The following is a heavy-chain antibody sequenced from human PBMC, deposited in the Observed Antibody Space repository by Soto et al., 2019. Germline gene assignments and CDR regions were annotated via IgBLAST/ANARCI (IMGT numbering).Heavy chain of an antibody. V-gene: IGHV3-33*01. J-gene: IGHJ6*03. CDR2: IWYDGSNK. D-gene: IGHD2-8*01. Sequence: TGGSLRLSCAASGFTFSSYGMHWVRQAPGKGLEWVAVIWYDGSNKYYADSVKGRFTISRDNSKNTLYLQMNSLRAEDTAVYYCARREGEKVYAIIPYYYYYYMDVWGKGTTVTVSS. CDR1: GFTFSSYG. CDR3: ARREGEKVYAIIPYYYYYYMDV.